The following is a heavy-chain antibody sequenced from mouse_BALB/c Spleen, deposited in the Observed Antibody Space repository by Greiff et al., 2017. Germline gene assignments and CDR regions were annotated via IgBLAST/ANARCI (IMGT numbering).Heavy chain of an antibody. J-gene: IGHJ3*01. CDR3: ARKGFTGFAY. V-gene: IGHV14-3*02. Sequence: VQLQQSGAELVKPGASVKLSCTASGFNFKDTYMHWVKQRPEQGLEWIGRIDPANGNTKYDPKFQGKATITADTSSNTAYLQLSSLTSEDTAVYYCARKGFTGFAYWGQGTLVTVSA. D-gene: IGHD1-1*01. CDR2: IDPANGNT. CDR1: GFNFKDTY.